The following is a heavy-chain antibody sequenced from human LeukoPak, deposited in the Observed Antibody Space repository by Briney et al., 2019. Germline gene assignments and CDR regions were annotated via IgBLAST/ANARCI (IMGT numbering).Heavy chain of an antibody. CDR3: ARVLDDSSGYYLDY. J-gene: IGHJ4*02. CDR2: IYTSGST. D-gene: IGHD3-22*01. V-gene: IGHV4-4*07. Sequence: SETLSLTCTVSGGSISSYYWSWIRQPAGKGLEWIGRIYTSGSTNYNPSRKSRVTMSVDTSKNQFSLKLSSVTAADTAVYYCARVLDDSSGYYLDYWGQGTLVTVSS. CDR1: GGSISSYY.